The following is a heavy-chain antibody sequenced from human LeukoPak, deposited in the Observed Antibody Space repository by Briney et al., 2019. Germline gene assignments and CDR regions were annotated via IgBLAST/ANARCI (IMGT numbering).Heavy chain of an antibody. CDR1: GFTVSSYG. CDR3: VRDRAEGRAWVEFDP. J-gene: IGHJ5*02. CDR2: VYSDGVT. V-gene: IGHV3-66*02. Sequence: PGGSLRLSCAASGFTVSSYGMSWVRQAPGKGPEWVPLVYSDGVTRYADSVQGRFTISRDNSKNTVYLQMNDLRVEDTAVYHCVRDRAEGRAWVEFDPWGQGILVTVSS.